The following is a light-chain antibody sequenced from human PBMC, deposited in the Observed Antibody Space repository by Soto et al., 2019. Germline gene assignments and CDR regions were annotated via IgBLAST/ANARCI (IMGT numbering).Light chain of an antibody. CDR3: QQHAGSPLT. CDR1: QSVSY. Sequence: EIVLTQSPGTLSLSPGERATLSCRASQSVSYLAWYQQKHGQAPSLLIYGTSRRATGMLERFSGSGSGTDFTLPISRLEPEDVAVYYCQQHAGSPLTFGGGTRVEIK. V-gene: IGKV3-20*01. CDR2: GTS. J-gene: IGKJ4*01.